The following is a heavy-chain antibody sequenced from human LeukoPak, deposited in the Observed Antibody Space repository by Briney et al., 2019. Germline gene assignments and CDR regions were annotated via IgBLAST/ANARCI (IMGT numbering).Heavy chain of an antibody. Sequence: ASVKVSCKASGYTFTSYGISWVRQAPGQGLEWMGWISAYNGNTNYAQKLQGRVTMTTDTFTSTAYMGLRSLRSDDTAVYYCAFDYYGSGDYFDYWGQGTLVTVSS. J-gene: IGHJ4*02. CDR1: GYTFTSYG. D-gene: IGHD3-10*01. CDR2: ISAYNGNT. V-gene: IGHV1-18*01. CDR3: AFDYYGSGDYFDY.